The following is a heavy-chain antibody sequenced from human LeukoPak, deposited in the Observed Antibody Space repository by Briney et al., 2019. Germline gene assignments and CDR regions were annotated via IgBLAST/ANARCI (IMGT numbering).Heavy chain of an antibody. D-gene: IGHD3-10*02. CDR3: ARDVLTTFGYFSAADDF. CDR1: GCSFTAFY. V-gene: IGHV1-2*02. J-gene: IGHJ4*02. CDR2: IHPRRGDT. Sequence: ASVKVSCKTSGCSFTAFYIHWVRQAPGQGLEWMGWIHPRRGDTNYAQKFQGRVTMTRDTSTGTAYMELSRLRSDDTAMYYCARDVLTTFGYFSAADDFWGQGTLVTVSS.